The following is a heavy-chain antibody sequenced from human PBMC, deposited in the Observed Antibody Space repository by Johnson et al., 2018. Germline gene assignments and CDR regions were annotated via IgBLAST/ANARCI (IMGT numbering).Heavy chain of an antibody. D-gene: IGHD2-21*02. Sequence: VQLVESGGGLVQPGGSLRLSCVASGFTFSSYAMSWVRQAPGKGLEWVSGMSNSGGRTDYVDSVKGRFTISRDNTKNTLYLQMNSLRAEDTAVYYCAKMSGSDWYYYNYYYDMDVWGKGTTVTVSS. CDR2: MSNSGGRT. J-gene: IGHJ6*03. V-gene: IGHV3-23*04. CDR3: AKMSGSDWYYYNYYYDMDV. CDR1: GFTFSSYA.